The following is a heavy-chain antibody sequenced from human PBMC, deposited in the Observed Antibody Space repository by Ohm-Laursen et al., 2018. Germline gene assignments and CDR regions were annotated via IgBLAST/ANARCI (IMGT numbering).Heavy chain of an antibody. CDR3: AKSRYPYCGDTSCNVGGMDV. V-gene: IGHV3-30*18. Sequence: SLRLSCAAPGFAFSAYSMYWVRQAPGKGLEWVAIISYDGTNKYYADSVKGRFTISRDNSKNTLYLQMNSLRGEDTAVYYCAKSRYPYCGDTSCNVGGMDVWGQGTTVTVSS. D-gene: IGHD2-2*01. CDR1: GFAFSAYS. CDR2: ISYDGTNK. J-gene: IGHJ6*02.